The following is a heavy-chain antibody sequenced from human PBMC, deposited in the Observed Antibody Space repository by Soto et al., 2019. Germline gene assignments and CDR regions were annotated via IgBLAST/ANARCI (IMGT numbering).Heavy chain of an antibody. V-gene: IGHV3-11*05. Sequence: QVQLVESGGGLVKPGGSLRLSCAASGFTFSDYYMSWIRQAPGKGLEWVSYISSSSSYTNYADSVKGRFTISRDNAKNSLYLQMNSLRAEDTAVYYFARDRLRGYCSGGSCRRESDYWGQGTLVTVSS. D-gene: IGHD2-15*01. CDR2: ISSSSSYT. J-gene: IGHJ4*02. CDR3: ARDRLRGYCSGGSCRRESDY. CDR1: GFTFSDYY.